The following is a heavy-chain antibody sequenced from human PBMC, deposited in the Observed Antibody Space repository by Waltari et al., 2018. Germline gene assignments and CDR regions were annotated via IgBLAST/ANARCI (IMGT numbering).Heavy chain of an antibody. CDR1: GGSISSYY. CDR2: IYTRGST. CDR3: AGVREVAGIDY. V-gene: IGHV4-4*07. Sequence: QVQLQESGPGLVKPSETLSLTCTVPGGSISSYYWSWIRQPAGKGLEWIGRIYTRGSTNYNPTLKSRVTMTVDTSKNQFSLKLSSVTAADTAVYYCAGVREVAGIDYWGQGTLVTVSS. D-gene: IGHD6-19*01. J-gene: IGHJ4*02.